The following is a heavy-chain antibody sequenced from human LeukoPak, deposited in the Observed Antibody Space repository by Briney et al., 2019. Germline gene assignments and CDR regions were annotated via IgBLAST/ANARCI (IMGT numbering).Heavy chain of an antibody. CDR3: ARDWGRRYSSGWYGDFDY. CDR2: ISYDGSDK. V-gene: IGHV3-30-3*01. D-gene: IGHD6-19*01. CDR1: GFTFGNYA. J-gene: IGHJ4*02. Sequence: GGSLSLSGAASGFTFGNYAMHWVRQAPGKGLEWVAVISYDGSDKYYADSVKGRFTISRDNSKNTLYLQMNSLRPEDTAVYYCARDWGRRYSSGWYGDFDYWGQGTLVTVSS.